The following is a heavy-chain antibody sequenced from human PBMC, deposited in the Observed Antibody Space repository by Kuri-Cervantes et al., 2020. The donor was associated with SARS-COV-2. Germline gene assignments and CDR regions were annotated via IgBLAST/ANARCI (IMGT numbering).Heavy chain of an antibody. Sequence: SETQSLTCTVSGGSISSHYWSWIRQPPGKGLEWIGSIYHSGSTYYNPSLKSRVTISVDRSKNQFSLKLSSVTAADTAVYYCATHAREGPNRGVNDDAFDIWGQETMVTVSS. CDR2: IYHSGST. CDR1: GGSISSHY. V-gene: IGHV4-59*04. D-gene: IGHD3-10*01. CDR3: ATHAREGPNRGVNDDAFDI. J-gene: IGHJ3*02.